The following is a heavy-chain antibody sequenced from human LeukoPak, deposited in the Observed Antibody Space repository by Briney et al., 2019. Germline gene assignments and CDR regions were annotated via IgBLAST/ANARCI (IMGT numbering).Heavy chain of an antibody. J-gene: IGHJ6*03. D-gene: IGHD3-10*01. CDR2: INPNSGGT. V-gene: IGHV1-2*02. Sequence: ASVKVSCKASGYTFTCYYMHWVRQAPGQGLEWMGWINPNSGGTNYAQKFQGRVTMTRDTSISTAYMELSRLRSDDTAVYYCARKKVQGYYYYYYMDVWGKGTTVTVSS. CDR1: GYTFTCYY. CDR3: ARKKVQGYYYYYYMDV.